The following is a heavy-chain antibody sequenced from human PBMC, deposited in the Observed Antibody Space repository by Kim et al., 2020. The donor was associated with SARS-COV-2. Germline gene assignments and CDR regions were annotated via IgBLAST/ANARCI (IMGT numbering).Heavy chain of an antibody. J-gene: IGHJ4*02. CDR2: IRVDRSEI. Sequence: GGSLRLSCAASGFTFGSYWMSWVRQAPGKGLEWVSYIRVDRSEIYYVDPVKGRFTISRDTAQNSLYLQMNSLRAEDTAVYYCARGGRGSFDYWCQGTLVTASS. D-gene: IGHD6-25*01. CDR1: GFTFGSYW. V-gene: IGHV3-7*01. CDR3: ARGGRGSFDY.